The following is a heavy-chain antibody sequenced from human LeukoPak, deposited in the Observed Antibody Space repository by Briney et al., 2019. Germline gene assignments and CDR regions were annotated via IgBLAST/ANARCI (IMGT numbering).Heavy chain of an antibody. CDR2: ISWNSGSI. D-gene: IGHD3-22*01. Sequence: GGSLRLSCAASGFTFDDYAMHWVRQAPGKGLEWVSDISWNSGSIGYAGSVKGRFTISRDNAKNSLYLQMNSLRAEDTALYYCAKDSEGLYDSSGYYGDWGQGTLVTVSS. CDR1: GFTFDDYA. CDR3: AKDSEGLYDSSGYYGD. J-gene: IGHJ4*02. V-gene: IGHV3-9*01.